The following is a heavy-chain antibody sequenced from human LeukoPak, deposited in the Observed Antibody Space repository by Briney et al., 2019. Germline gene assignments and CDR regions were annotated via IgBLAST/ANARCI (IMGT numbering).Heavy chain of an antibody. V-gene: IGHV4-39*01. CDR3: ARRPYNWNSREDLDY. J-gene: IGHJ4*02. CDR2: IYYSGNT. Sequence: PSETLSLTCTVSGGPIRSSSYYWGWIRQPPGKGLEWIGSIYYSGNTNYNPSLKSRVAISVDTSKNQFSLKLSSVTAADTAVYYCARRPYNWNSREDLDYWGQGTLVTVSS. D-gene: IGHD1-20*01. CDR1: GGPIRSSSYY.